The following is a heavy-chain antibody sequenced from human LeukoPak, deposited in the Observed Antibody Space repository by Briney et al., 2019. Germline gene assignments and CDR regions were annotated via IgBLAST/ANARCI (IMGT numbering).Heavy chain of an antibody. CDR1: GFTFSSYA. CDR3: ARPGIAATGDY. V-gene: IGHV3-74*01. CDR2: INSDGSYT. J-gene: IGHJ4*02. Sequence: GGSLRLSCAASGFTFSSYAMSWVRQAPGQGLVWVSRINSDGSYTGYADSVKGRFTISRDNAKNTVYLQMNSLRAEDTAVYYCARPGIAATGDYWGQGILVTVSS. D-gene: IGHD6-25*01.